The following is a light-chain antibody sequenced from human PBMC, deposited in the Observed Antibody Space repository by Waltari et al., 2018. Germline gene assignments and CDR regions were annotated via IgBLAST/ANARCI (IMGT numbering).Light chain of an antibody. CDR3: QQYCSFMS. CDR1: EDIEYF. Sequence: DVQLTQSPSPLSAFLADRVSITCQAGEDIEYFLNWYQQRPGRAPKLLICDASDLETGVSPRFSGSGSGTQFTLTITGLQPEDVGTYYCQQYCSFMSFGPGT. J-gene: IGKJ3*01. CDR2: DAS. V-gene: IGKV1-33*01.